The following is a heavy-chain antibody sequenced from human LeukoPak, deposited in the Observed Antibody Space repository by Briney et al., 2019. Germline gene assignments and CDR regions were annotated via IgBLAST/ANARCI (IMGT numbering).Heavy chain of an antibody. CDR2: IYYSGST. CDR3: ARDRAVTTSLGGMDV. CDR1: GGSISSHY. V-gene: IGHV4-59*11. J-gene: IGHJ6*02. D-gene: IGHD4-17*01. Sequence: SETLSLTCTVSGGSISSHYWSWIRQPPGKGLEWIGYIYYSGSTNYNPSLKSRVTISVDTSKNQFSLKLSSVTAADTAVYYCARDRAVTTSLGGMDVWGQGTTVTVSS.